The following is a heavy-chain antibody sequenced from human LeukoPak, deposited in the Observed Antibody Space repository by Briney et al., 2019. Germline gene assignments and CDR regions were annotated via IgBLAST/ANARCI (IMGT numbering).Heavy chain of an antibody. V-gene: IGHV3-21*01. CDR1: GFTFSTYS. D-gene: IGHD3-3*01. J-gene: IGHJ6*03. CDR2: ISSSNIYI. Sequence: GGSLRLSCAASGFTFSTYSMNWVRQAPGKGLEWVSSISSSNIYIYYADSVKGRFTISRDNAKNSLYLQMNSLRAEDTAVYYCARESTIFGVVIFYYMDVWGKGTTVTVSS. CDR3: ARESTIFGVVIFYYMDV.